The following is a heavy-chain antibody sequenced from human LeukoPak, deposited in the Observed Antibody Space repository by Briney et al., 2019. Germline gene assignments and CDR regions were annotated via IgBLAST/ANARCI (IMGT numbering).Heavy chain of an antibody. Sequence: GGSLRLSCAASGFTFSSYGMHWVRQAPGKGLEWVAFIRYDGSNKYYADSVKGRFTISRDNSKNTLYLQMNSLRAEDTAVYYCAKDGYYYDSSGYYPAGDAFDIWGQGTMVTVSS. J-gene: IGHJ3*02. CDR1: GFTFSSYG. V-gene: IGHV3-30*02. D-gene: IGHD3-22*01. CDR2: IRYDGSNK. CDR3: AKDGYYYDSSGYYPAGDAFDI.